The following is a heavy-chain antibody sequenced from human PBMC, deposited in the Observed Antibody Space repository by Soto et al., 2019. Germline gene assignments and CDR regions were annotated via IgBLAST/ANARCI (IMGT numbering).Heavy chain of an antibody. CDR2: IYYSGTY. CDR1: GGSISSGDYH. D-gene: IGHD1-7*01. Sequence: SETLSLTCTVSGGSISSGDYHWTWIRQPPGKGLEWIGYIYYSGTYYNNPSLQSRVTISVDTSKNQFSLHLNSVTPEDTAVYYCAGTTSLQWYYMDVWDKGTTVTVSS. V-gene: IGHV4-30-4*01. J-gene: IGHJ6*03. CDR3: AGTTSLQWYYMDV.